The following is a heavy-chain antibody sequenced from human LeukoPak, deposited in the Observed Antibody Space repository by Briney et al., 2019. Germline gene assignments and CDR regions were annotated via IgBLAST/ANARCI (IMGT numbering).Heavy chain of an antibody. V-gene: IGHV3-33*01. CDR3: ARAFYYYDSSGYMGAFDI. CDR1: GFTFSSYG. J-gene: IGHJ3*02. CDR2: IWYDGSNK. D-gene: IGHD3-22*01. Sequence: PGRSLRLSCAASGFTFSSYGMHWVRQAPGKGLEWVAVIWYDGSNKYYADSVKGRFTISRDNSKNTLYLQMNSLRAEDTAVYYCARAFYYYDSSGYMGAFDIWGQGTMVTVSS.